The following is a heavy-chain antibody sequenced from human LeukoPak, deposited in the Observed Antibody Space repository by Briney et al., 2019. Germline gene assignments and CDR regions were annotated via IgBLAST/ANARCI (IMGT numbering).Heavy chain of an antibody. CDR1: GFTFSSYA. CDR3: VKDVSRYSGYDSTFDY. V-gene: IGHV3-64D*06. D-gene: IGHD5-12*01. J-gene: IGHJ4*02. CDR2: ISSNGGST. Sequence: GGFLRLSCSASGFTFSSYAMHWVRQAPGKGLEYVSAISSNGGSTYYADSVKGRFTISRDNSKNTLYLQMSSPRAEDTAVYYCVKDVSRYSGYDSTFDYWGQGTLVTVSS.